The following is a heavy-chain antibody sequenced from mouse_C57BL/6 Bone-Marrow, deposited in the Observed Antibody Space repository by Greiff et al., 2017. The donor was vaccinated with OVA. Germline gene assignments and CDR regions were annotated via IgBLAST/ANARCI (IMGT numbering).Heavy chain of an antibody. CDR1: GYTFTSYW. J-gene: IGHJ4*01. CDR3: ARSVHLAGY. V-gene: IGHV14-3*01. CDR2: IDPANGNT. Sequence: VQLQQPGAELVKPGASVKMSCKASGYTFTSYWITWVKQRPEQGLEWIGRIDPANGNTKYAPKFQGKATITADTSSNTAYLQLSSLTSEDTAIYYCARSVHLAGYWGQGTSVTVSS.